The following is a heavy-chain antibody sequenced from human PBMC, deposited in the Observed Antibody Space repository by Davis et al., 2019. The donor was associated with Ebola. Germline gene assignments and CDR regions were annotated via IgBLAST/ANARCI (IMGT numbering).Heavy chain of an antibody. V-gene: IGHV3-74*01. D-gene: IGHD6-13*01. Sequence: GESLKISCAASGFTFSNDWMHWVRQAPGKGLVWVSRINSDGSSTSYADSVKGRFTISRDNAKNTLYLQMNSLRAEDTAVYYCARASSSWAPFDYWGQGTLVTVSS. CDR2: INSDGSST. CDR3: ARASSSWAPFDY. CDR1: GFTFSNDW. J-gene: IGHJ4*02.